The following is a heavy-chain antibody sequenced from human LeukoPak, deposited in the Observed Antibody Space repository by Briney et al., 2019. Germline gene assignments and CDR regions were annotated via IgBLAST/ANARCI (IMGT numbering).Heavy chain of an antibody. CDR2: MYYRGST. CDR1: GGSISSSSHY. V-gene: IGHV4-39*07. CDR3: ATTTIRLGY. Sequence: SETLSLTCTVSGGSISSSSHYWGWIRQPPGKGLEWIGSMYYRGSTYHDPSLKSRVTISVDTSKNQFSLKLSSVTAADAAVYYCATTTIRLGYWGQGTLVTVSS. J-gene: IGHJ4*02. D-gene: IGHD1-26*01.